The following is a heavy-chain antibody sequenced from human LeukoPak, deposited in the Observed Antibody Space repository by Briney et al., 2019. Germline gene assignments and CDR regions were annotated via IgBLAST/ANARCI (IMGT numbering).Heavy chain of an antibody. CDR1: GFTFDDYA. D-gene: IGHD1-26*01. J-gene: IGHJ6*03. CDR3: AKDLLPTRYYYMDV. CDR2: ISWNSGSI. V-gene: IGHV3-9*01. Sequence: GRSLRLSCAASGFTFDDYAMHWVRQAPGKGLEWVSGISWNSGSIGYADSVKGRFTISRDNAKNSLYLQMNSLRAEDTALYYCAKDLLPTRYYYMDVWGKGTTVTVSS.